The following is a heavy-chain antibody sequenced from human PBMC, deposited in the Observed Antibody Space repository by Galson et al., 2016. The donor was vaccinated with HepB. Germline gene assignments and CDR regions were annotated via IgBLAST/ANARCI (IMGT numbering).Heavy chain of an antibody. D-gene: IGHD2-2*01. V-gene: IGHV4-59*01. J-gene: IGHJ4*02. CDR2: IYYSGST. Sequence: LSLTCTVSGGSIGDYYWNWIRQPPGKGLDWVGYIYYSGSTTHNPSLKSRVTISVDTSKSQFSLKLNSVTAADTALYYCARGSYCSRASCYTSPFDFWGQGILVTVSS. CDR1: GGSIGDYY. CDR3: ARGSYCSRASCYTSPFDF.